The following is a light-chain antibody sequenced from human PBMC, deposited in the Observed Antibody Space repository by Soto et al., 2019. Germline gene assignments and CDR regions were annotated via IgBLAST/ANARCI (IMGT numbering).Light chain of an antibody. J-gene: IGKJ5*01. CDR1: QTITTW. Sequence: DIQITQSSSTLSSSLGDRFTIARRDSQTITTWLAWYQQKPGKAPKLLIYAASSLQSGVPSRFSGSGSGTDFTLTISSLQPEDFATYYCQQSYTPITFGQGTRLEI. CDR2: AAS. V-gene: IGKV1-39*01. CDR3: QQSYTPIT.